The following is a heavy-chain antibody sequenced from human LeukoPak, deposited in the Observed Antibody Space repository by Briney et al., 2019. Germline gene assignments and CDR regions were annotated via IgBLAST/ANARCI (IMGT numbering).Heavy chain of an antibody. J-gene: IGHJ6*02. V-gene: IGHV3-7*01. CDR2: IKQDASEK. D-gene: IGHD2-15*01. CDR1: GFTFSSYW. CDR3: ASDLVVAATATYGMDV. Sequence: PGGSLRLSCAASGFTFSSYWMSWVRQAPGKGLEWGANIKQDASEKYYVDSVKGRFTISRDNAKNSLYLQMNSLRAEDTAVYYCASDLVVAATATYGMDVWGQGTTVTASS.